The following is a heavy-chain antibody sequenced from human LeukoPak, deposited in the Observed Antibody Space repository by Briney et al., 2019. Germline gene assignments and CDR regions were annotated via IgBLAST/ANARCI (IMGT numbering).Heavy chain of an antibody. Sequence: GGSLRLSCAASGFTFSNYDMNWVPQAPGKGLEWVSAIGGNGGNTYYADSVKGRFTISRDNSKNTLYLQMNGLRAEDTAVYYCAKGISVAEYFQHWGQGTLVTVSS. CDR2: IGGNGGNT. D-gene: IGHD6-19*01. J-gene: IGHJ1*01. V-gene: IGHV3-23*01. CDR1: GFTFSNYD. CDR3: AKGISVAEYFQH.